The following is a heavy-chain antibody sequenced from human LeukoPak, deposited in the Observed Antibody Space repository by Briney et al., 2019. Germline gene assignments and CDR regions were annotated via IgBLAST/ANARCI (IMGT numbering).Heavy chain of an antibody. CDR2: INPSGGST. CDR3: ARDHLPYGSGSYFGFPIGDY. Sequence: ASVKVSYKASGYTFTSYYMHWVRQAAGQGLEWMGIINPSGGSTSYAQKFQGRVTMTRDTSTSTVYMELSSLRSEDTAVYYCARDHLPYGSGSYFGFPIGDYWGQGTLVTVSS. V-gene: IGHV1-46*01. J-gene: IGHJ4*02. D-gene: IGHD3-10*01. CDR1: GYTFTSYY.